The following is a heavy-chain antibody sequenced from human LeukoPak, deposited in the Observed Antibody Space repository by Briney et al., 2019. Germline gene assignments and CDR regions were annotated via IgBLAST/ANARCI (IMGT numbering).Heavy chain of an antibody. CDR1: GGSISSHSYY. V-gene: IGHV4-39*01. CDR3: ARPYRSGWYGGFDY. CDR2: LSYSGST. J-gene: IGHJ4*02. D-gene: IGHD6-19*01. Sequence: SETLSLTCTVSGGSISSHSYYWGWIRQPPGKGPEWIPSLSYSGSTSYNPSLKSRVTISVDTPHNQFSLKLIYVTAPDTAVHYGARPYRSGWYGGFDYWGQGTLVTVSS.